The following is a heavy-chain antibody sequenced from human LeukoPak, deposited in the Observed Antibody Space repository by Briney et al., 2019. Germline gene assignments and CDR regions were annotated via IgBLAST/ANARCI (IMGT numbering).Heavy chain of an antibody. CDR1: GVSISSYY. J-gene: IGHJ4*02. Sequence: PSETLSLTCTVSGVSISSYYWTWIRQPPGKGLEWIGYLSYSGSPNYNPSLKSRVTISVDTSKNQFSLRLTSVTPADTAVYYCARRHVEYTSSSDPYYFDYWGQGTLVTVSS. D-gene: IGHD6-6*01. CDR3: ARRHVEYTSSSDPYYFDY. CDR2: LSYSGSP. V-gene: IGHV4-59*01.